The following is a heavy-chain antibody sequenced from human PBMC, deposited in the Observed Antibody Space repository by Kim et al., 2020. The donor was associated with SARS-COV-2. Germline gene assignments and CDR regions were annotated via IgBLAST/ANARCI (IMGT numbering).Heavy chain of an antibody. V-gene: IGHV4-59*13. CDR1: GGSISSYY. J-gene: IGHJ2*01. CDR3: ARVGVPYYYDSSGYPYWYFDI. Sequence: SETLSLTCTVSGGSISSYYWSWIRQPPGKGLEWIGYIYYSGSTNYNPSLKSRVTISVDTSKNQFSLKLSSVTAADTAVYYCARVGVPYYYDSSGYPYWYFDIWGRGTLVTVSS. D-gene: IGHD3-22*01. CDR2: IYYSGST.